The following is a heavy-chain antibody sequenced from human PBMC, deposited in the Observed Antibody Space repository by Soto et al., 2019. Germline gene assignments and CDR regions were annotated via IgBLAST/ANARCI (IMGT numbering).Heavy chain of an antibody. Sequence: PGGSLRLSCAASGFTFSSYSMNWVRQAPGKGLEWVSDISSATTTIYYADSVKGRFTISRDNAKNSLYLQMNSLRADDTAVYYCGRGIAAAGPKLDYWGQGTLVTVXS. D-gene: IGHD6-13*01. J-gene: IGHJ4*02. CDR1: GFTFSSYS. CDR3: GRGIAAAGPKLDY. V-gene: IGHV3-48*01. CDR2: ISSATTTI.